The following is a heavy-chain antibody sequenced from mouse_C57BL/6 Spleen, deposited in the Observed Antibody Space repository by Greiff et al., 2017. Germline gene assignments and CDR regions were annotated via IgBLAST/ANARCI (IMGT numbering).Heavy chain of an antibody. CDR1: GFTFSSYG. J-gene: IGHJ4*01. V-gene: IGHV5-6*01. CDR3: ARGDYSSMDY. D-gene: IGHD2-13*01. Sequence: EVKLVESGGDLVKPGGSLKLSCAASGFTFSSYGMSWVRQTPDKRLEWVATISSGGSYTYYPDSVKGRFTISRDNAKNTLYLQMSSLKSEDTAMYYCARGDYSSMDYWGQGTSVTVSS. CDR2: ISSGGSYT.